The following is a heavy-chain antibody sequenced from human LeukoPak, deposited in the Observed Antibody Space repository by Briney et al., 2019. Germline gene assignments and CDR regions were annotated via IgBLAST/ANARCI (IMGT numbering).Heavy chain of an antibody. J-gene: IGHJ3*01. CDR1: GFTFSSYA. D-gene: IGHD3-10*01. V-gene: IGHV3-30-3*01. Sequence: GGSLRLSCAASGFTFSSYAMHWVRQAPGKGLEWVAVISYDGSNKYYADSVKGRFTISRDNSKNTLYLQMNSLRAEDTAVYYCAVRGVNYAFGVWGQGTMVTVSS. CDR3: AVRGVNYAFGV. CDR2: ISYDGSNK.